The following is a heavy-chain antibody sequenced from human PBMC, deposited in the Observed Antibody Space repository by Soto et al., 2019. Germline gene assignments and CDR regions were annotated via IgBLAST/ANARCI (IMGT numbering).Heavy chain of an antibody. V-gene: IGHV1-18*04. J-gene: IGHJ6*02. CDR1: GYTFTSYG. CDR2: ISAYNGNT. CDR3: ARDPGPSRYYYYGMDV. Sequence: QVQLVQSGAEVKKPGASVKVSCKASGYTFTSYGISWVRQAPGQGLEWMGWISAYNGNTNYAQKLQGRVTMTTDASTSTAYMELSSLRSDDTAVYYCARDPGPSRYYYYGMDVWGQGTTVTVSS.